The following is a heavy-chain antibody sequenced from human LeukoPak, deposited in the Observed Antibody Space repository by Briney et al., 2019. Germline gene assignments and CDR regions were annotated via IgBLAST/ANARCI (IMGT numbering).Heavy chain of an antibody. CDR3: ASHDYGDYLFDY. Sequence: SVTVSCKASGGTFSSYAISWVRQAPGQGLEWMGGIIPIFGTANYAQKFQGRVTITADESTSTAYMELSSLRSEDTAVYYCASHDYGDYLFDYWGQGTLVTVSS. J-gene: IGHJ4*02. D-gene: IGHD4-17*01. CDR2: IIPIFGTA. CDR1: GGTFSSYA. V-gene: IGHV1-69*13.